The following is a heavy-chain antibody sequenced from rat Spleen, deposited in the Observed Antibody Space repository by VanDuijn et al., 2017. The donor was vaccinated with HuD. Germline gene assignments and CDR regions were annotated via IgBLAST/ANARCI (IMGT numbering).Heavy chain of an antibody. D-gene: IGHD1-4*01. Sequence: EVKLVESGGGLVQPGRSLKLSCAASGFNFNNYWMGWVRQAPGKGLEWIGEINKDSSIIKFSPSLKDQFTISRDNARDTLYLQKSKLGSEDTAIYYCAREDAGINYWGQGVMVTVSS. CDR1: GFNFNNYW. CDR3: AREDAGINY. CDR2: INKDSSII. V-gene: IGHV4-2*01. J-gene: IGHJ2*01.